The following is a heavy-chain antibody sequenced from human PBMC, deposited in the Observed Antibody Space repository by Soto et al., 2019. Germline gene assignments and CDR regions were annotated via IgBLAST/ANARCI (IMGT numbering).Heavy chain of an antibody. CDR1: GYNFANYW. CDR2: IFPGDSDT. J-gene: IGHJ3*02. Sequence: GESLKISCTGSGYNFANYWIGWVRQMPGKGLEWMGMIFPGDSDTKNSPSLQGQITMSVDKSDSSAYLQWRSLKASDTAMYYCAAGYTTGPDAFDIWGQGTMVTVSS. CDR3: AAGYTTGPDAFDI. V-gene: IGHV5-51*01. D-gene: IGHD6-13*01.